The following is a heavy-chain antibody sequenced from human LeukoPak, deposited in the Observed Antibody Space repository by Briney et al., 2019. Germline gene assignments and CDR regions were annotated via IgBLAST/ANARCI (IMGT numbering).Heavy chain of an antibody. V-gene: IGHV3-30*18. J-gene: IGHJ4*02. CDR1: GFTFSSYG. CDR2: ISDDGSNK. CDR3: ANSPTYCSSTNCYINY. D-gene: IGHD2-2*02. Sequence: SGRSLRLSCAASGFTFSSYGMHWVRQAPGKGLEWVAVISDDGSNKYYVDSVKGRFTISRDNSKNTLYLQMNSLRAEDTAVYYCANSPTYCSSTNCYINYWGQGTLVTVSS.